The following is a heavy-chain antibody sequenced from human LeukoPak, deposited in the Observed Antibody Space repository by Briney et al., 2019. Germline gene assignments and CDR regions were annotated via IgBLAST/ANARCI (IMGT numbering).Heavy chain of an antibody. CDR1: GFTAANDR. CDR3: VRERFGAIVEN. V-gene: IGHV3-53*01. CDR2: VYGGGNT. J-gene: IGHJ4*02. D-gene: IGHD3-10*01. Sequence: GGSLRLSCAASGFTAANDRMSWVRQPPGKGLEWVSTVYGGGNTAYTDSVKGRFTISRDTSKNTLLLQMNSLRAGDTAVYFCVRERFGAIVENWGQGALVIVSS.